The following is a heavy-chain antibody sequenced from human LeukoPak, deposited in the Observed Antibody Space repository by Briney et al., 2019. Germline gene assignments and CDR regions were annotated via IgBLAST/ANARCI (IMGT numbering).Heavy chain of an antibody. D-gene: IGHD6-19*01. V-gene: IGHV1-18*01. CDR3: ARDKHHSSGWYGSGWFDP. CDR1: GYTFIRYG. Sequence: ASVKVSCKASGYTFIRYGISWVRQAPGQGLEWMGWISAYNGNTDYAQKFQGRVTMTTDTSTSTAYMELRSLRSDDTAVYYCARDKHHSSGWYGSGWFDPWGQGTLVTVSS. J-gene: IGHJ5*02. CDR2: ISAYNGNT.